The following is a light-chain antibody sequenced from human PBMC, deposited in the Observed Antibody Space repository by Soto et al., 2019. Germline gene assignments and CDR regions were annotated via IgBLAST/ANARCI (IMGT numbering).Light chain of an antibody. CDR1: QSVSSN. J-gene: IGKJ4*01. V-gene: IGKV3D-15*01. CDR2: GAS. Sequence: EIVMTQSPATLSVSPGGTAILSCRASQSVSSNLAWYQQKVGQAPRLLIYGASSRATGIPARFSGSGSGTEFTLTISSLQSEDFAVYFCQQYNSWPLTFGGGTNVEIK. CDR3: QQYNSWPLT.